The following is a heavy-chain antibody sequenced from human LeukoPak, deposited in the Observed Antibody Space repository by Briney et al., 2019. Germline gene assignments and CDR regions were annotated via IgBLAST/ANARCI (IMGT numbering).Heavy chain of an antibody. J-gene: IGHJ4*02. Sequence: PSETLSLTCTVSGGSISSYYWSWIRQPAGKGLEWIGRIYTSGSTNYNPSLKSRVTMSVDTSKNQFSLKLSSVTAADTAVYYCARYSITTMVRGVRGYIDYWGQGTLVTVSS. CDR2: IYTSGST. CDR3: ARYSITTMVRGVRGYIDY. D-gene: IGHD3-10*01. CDR1: GGSISSYY. V-gene: IGHV4-4*07.